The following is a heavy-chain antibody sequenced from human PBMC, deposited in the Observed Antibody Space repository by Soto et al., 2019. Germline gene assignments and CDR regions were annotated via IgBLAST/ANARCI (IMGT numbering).Heavy chain of an antibody. CDR2: IYPGDSDT. CDR1: GYSFTSYW. J-gene: IGHJ3*02. V-gene: IGHV5-51*01. CDR3: ARHLLRGHYYDSSGQLDAFDI. Sequence: GESLKISCKGSGYSFTSYWIGWVRQMPGKGLEWMGIIYPGDSDTRYSPSFQGQVTISADKSISTAYLQWSSLKASDTAMYYCARHLLRGHYYDSSGQLDAFDIWGQGTMVTVSS. D-gene: IGHD3-22*01.